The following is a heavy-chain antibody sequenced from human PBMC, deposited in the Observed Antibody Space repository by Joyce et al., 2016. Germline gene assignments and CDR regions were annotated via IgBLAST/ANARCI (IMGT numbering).Heavy chain of an antibody. Sequence: QITLKESGPTLVKPTQTLTLTCTFSGFSLSTSGGGVGWIRQHPGKALEWLSLIYWNDDKRYSPALKSRLTITKDTTENQVVLTMTNMDPVDTATYYCAHCGGIIIVPGALDAFDIWGQGTMVTVSS. CDR1: GFSLSTSGGG. CDR3: AHCGGIIIVPGALDAFDI. D-gene: IGHD2/OR15-2a*01. CDR2: IYWNDDK. J-gene: IGHJ3*02. V-gene: IGHV2-5*01.